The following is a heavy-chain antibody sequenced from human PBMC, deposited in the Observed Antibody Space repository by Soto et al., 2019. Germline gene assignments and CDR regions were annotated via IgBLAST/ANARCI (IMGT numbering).Heavy chain of an antibody. D-gene: IGHD5-18*01. J-gene: IGHJ4*02. CDR2: IFSTDEK. Sequence: QVTLKESGPVSVKPTETLTLTCTVYGFSLSDARVGVSWIRQPQGKALEWLAHIFSTDEKFSSTSVKSRHTISKDTSKSQVVLSVTNLGPVDTATYYCARISRYGYYFDVWGQGALVTVSS. CDR3: ARISRYGYYFDV. V-gene: IGHV2-26*01. CDR1: GFSLSDARVG.